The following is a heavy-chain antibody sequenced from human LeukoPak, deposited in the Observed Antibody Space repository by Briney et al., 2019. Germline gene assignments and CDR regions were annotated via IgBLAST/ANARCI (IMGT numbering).Heavy chain of an antibody. J-gene: IGHJ5*02. CDR1: GYSISSGYY. CDR3: AKRAGGRGVLRYFEGNWFDP. D-gene: IGHD3-9*01. Sequence: SETLSLTCTVSGYSISSGYYWGWIRQPPGKGLEWIGSIYHSGSTYYNPSLKSRVTISVDTSKNQFSLKLSSVTAADTAVYYCAKRAGGRGVLRYFEGNWFDPWGQGTLVTVSS. V-gene: IGHV4-38-2*02. CDR2: IYHSGST.